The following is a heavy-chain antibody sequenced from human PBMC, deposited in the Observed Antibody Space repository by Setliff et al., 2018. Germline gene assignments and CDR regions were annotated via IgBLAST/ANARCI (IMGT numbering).Heavy chain of an antibody. D-gene: IGHD5-12*01. CDR2: IWFDGRKT. J-gene: IGHJ3*02. Sequence: GGSLRLSCEVSGFTFSAHGMHWVRQAPGKGPEWVAVIWFDGRKTQYGDSAKGRFTVSRDNSKDMLYLQMSSLRAEDTAVYYCARESIERLRFWGSGETPDSDVFDMWGQGTMVTVSS. V-gene: IGHV3-33*01. CDR1: GFTFSAHG. CDR3: ARESIERLRFWGSGETPDSDVFDM.